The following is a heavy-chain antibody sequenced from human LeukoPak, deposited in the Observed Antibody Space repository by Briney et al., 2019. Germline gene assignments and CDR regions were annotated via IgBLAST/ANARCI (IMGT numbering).Heavy chain of an antibody. CDR1: GGSISGYY. Sequence: PPETLALTCTVSGGSISGYYWSWIRQSPGKGLEWIGYIYYSGSTNYNPSLKSRVAISVDTFKKQFSLKLSSVTAADTAVYYCARRLNLSLGWDVWGQGTRVTLSS. V-gene: IGHV4-59*08. CDR2: IYYSGST. CDR3: ARRLNLSLGWDV. D-gene: IGHD3-16*01. J-gene: IGHJ6*02.